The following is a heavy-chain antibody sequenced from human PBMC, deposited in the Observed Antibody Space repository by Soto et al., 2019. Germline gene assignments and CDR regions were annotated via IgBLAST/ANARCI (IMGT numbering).Heavy chain of an antibody. J-gene: IGHJ5*02. D-gene: IGHD6-13*01. V-gene: IGHV4-30-2*01. CDR2: IYHSGST. CDR3: AKVGRIAAAGTWFDP. Sequence: PSETLSLTCAVSGGSISSGGYSWSWIRQPPGKGLEWIGYIYHSGSTYYNPSLKSRVTISVDTSKNQFSLKVNSVNTADTAVYYCAKVGRIAAAGTWFDPWGQGTLVTVSS. CDR1: GGSISSGGYS.